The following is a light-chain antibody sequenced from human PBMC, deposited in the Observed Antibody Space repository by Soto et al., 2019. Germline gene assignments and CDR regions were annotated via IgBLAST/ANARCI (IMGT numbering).Light chain of an antibody. CDR3: GSYRTNSPYV. CDR1: NSDVGGYNY. V-gene: IGLV2-14*01. Sequence: QSALTQPASVSGSPGQSITIYCTGTNSDVGGYNYVSWYQQYPGEAPKLMIYDVINRPSGVSNRFSGSKSGNTASLTISGLQAEDEADYYCGSYRTNSPYVFGTGTKVTVL. CDR2: DVI. J-gene: IGLJ1*01.